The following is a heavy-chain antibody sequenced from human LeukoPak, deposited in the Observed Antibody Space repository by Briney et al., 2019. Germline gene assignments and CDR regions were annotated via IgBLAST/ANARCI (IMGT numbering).Heavy chain of an antibody. D-gene: IGHD3-16*01. CDR1: GNSISSSSYY. V-gene: IGHV4-39*07. CDR3: GRSAGFVHFDH. Sequence: SETLSLTCTVAGNSISSSSYYWVWIRQPPGKGLEWTGSINYYGKTYYNPSVKSRVTISVDTFKNQFSLVVRSVTAADTAVYYCGRSAGFVHFDHWGQGTLVTVSS. CDR2: INYYGKT. J-gene: IGHJ4*02.